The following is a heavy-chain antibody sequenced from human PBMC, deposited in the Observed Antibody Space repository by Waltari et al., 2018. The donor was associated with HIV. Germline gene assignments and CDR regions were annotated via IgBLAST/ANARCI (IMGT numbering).Heavy chain of an antibody. V-gene: IGHV3-7*01. J-gene: IGHJ4*02. Sequence: EVQLVEVWGRLGPACAASGFTFSSYGMSWVGQAPGKGLEWVANIKQDGSEKYYVDSVKGRFTISRDNAKNSLYLQMNSLRAEDTAVYYCARDYSSTSCYYFDYWGQGTLVTVSS. CDR3: ARDYSSTSCYYFDY. CDR1: GFTFSSYG. CDR2: IKQDGSEK. D-gene: IGHD2-2*01.